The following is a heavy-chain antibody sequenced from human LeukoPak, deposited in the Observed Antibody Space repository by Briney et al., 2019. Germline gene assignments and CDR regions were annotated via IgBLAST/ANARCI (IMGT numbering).Heavy chain of an antibody. D-gene: IGHD3-10*01. V-gene: IGHV4-34*01. CDR2: INHSGST. Sequence: SETLSLTCAVYGGSFSGYYWGWIRQPPGKGLEWIGEINHSGSTNYNPSLKSRVTISVDTSKNQFSLKLSSVTAADTAVYYCARSRRPSMVRGGPFDYWGQGTLVTVSS. CDR3: ARSRRPSMVRGGPFDY. CDR1: GGSFSGYY. J-gene: IGHJ4*02.